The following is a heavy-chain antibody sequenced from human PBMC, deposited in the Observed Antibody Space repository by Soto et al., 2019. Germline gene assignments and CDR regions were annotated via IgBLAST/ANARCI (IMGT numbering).Heavy chain of an antibody. CDR3: VREGPAYGTPCYYGMNV. V-gene: IGHV3-21*01. J-gene: IGHJ6*02. Sequence: GGSLRLSCAGSGFNFNTYTIHWVRQAPGKGLDLVSSIISSSSYISYSDSVKGRFTISRDNEKNSLYLQMNSKRAEDTAGYYRVREGPAYGTPCYYGMNVCGQGTRVTV. D-gene: IGHD2-21*01. CDR2: IISSSSYI. CDR1: GFNFNTYT.